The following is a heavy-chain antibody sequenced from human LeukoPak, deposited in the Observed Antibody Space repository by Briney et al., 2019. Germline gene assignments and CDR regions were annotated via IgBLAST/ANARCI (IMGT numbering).Heavy chain of an antibody. V-gene: IGHV4-59*12. Sequence: PSETLSLTCTVSGASISNDFWSWIRQPPGKGLEWIGYIHYSGTTNYNPSLESRVTMFSDTSKNQFSLKLTSVTAADTAMYYCARSYCNGRGCYDYWGQGTLVTVSS. D-gene: IGHD2-15*01. CDR3: ARSYCNGRGCYDY. CDR1: GASISNDF. CDR2: IHYSGTT. J-gene: IGHJ4*02.